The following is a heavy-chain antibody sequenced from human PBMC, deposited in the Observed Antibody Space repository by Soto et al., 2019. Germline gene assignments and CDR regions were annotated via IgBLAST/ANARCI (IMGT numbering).Heavy chain of an antibody. CDR1: GFTFDDYA. Sequence: GGSLRLSCAASGFTFDDYAMHWVRQAPGKGLEWVSGISWNSGSIGYADSVKGRFTISRDNAKNSLYLQMNSLRAEDTALYYCAHTLKERWLVGDYYYYMDVWGKGTTVTVSS. CDR2: ISWNSGSI. CDR3: AHTLKERWLVGDYYYYMDV. D-gene: IGHD6-19*01. V-gene: IGHV3-9*01. J-gene: IGHJ6*03.